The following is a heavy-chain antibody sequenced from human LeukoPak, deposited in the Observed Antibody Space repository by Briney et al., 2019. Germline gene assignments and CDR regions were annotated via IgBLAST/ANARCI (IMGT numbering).Heavy chain of an antibody. V-gene: IGHV3-11*01. CDR3: ASGRDIEVAGPGGYFDH. CDR1: GFTFNDYH. J-gene: IGHJ4*02. CDR2: ISPGGGDK. D-gene: IGHD6-19*01. Sequence: GGSLRLSCAASGFTFNDYHMNWIRQAPGKGLEWISYISPGGGDKYFADSVKGRFTLSRDNAKNSLYLQVSSLTADDTAVYYCASGRDIEVAGPGGYFDHWGQGTLVTVSS.